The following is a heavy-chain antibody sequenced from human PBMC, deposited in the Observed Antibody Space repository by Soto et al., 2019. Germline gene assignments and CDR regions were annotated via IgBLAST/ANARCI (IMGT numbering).Heavy chain of an antibody. J-gene: IGHJ4*02. Sequence: GGSLRLSCAASGFTFSDYYMSWIRQAPGKGLEWVSYISSSGSTIYYADSVKGRFTISRDNAKNSLYLQMNSLRAEDTAVYYCARVYRYCSGGSCYRELGFDYWGQGVLVTVSS. V-gene: IGHV3-11*01. D-gene: IGHD2-15*01. CDR3: ARVYRYCSGGSCYRELGFDY. CDR1: GFTFSDYY. CDR2: ISSSGSTI.